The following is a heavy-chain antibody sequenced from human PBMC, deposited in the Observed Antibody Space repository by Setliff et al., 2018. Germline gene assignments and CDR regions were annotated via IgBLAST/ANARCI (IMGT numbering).Heavy chain of an antibody. CDR2: IYYSGST. J-gene: IGHJ4*02. CDR1: GGSISSSSYY. V-gene: IGHV4-39*01. CDR3: ARSFCSSASCYTAIYSGYEPFDY. D-gene: IGHD2-2*02. Sequence: SETLSLTCTVSGGSISSSSYYWGWIRQPPGTGLQWIGSIYYSGSTYYDPSLKSGVTISVDTSKNQFSLRLSSVTAADTAVYYCARSFCSSASCYTAIYSGYEPFDYWGQGALVTVSS.